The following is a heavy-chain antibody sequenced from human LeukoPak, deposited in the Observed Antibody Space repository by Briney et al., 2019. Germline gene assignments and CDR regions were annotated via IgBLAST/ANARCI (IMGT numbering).Heavy chain of an antibody. J-gene: IGHJ1*01. CDR3: ARAPSEIGGYYPEYFRH. CDR1: GFTFSSYW. V-gene: IGHV3-74*01. Sequence: GGSLRLSCAASGFTFSSYWMHWVRQAPGKGLVWVSRIKSDGKTNYADSVKGRFTISRDNAKNIVSLQMNSLRAEDTGVYYCARAPSEIGGYYPEYFRHWGQGTLVTVSS. CDR2: IKSDGKT. D-gene: IGHD3-22*01.